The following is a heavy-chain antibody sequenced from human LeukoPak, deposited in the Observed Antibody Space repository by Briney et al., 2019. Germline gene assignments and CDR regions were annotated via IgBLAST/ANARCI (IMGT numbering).Heavy chain of an antibody. Sequence: SETLSLTCTVSGGSTSSYYWSWIRQPPGKGLEWIGHIYYSGSTNYNPSLKSRVTISVDTSKNQFSLKLSSVTAADTAVYYCASLLGYCSSTSCXDAFDIWGQGTMVTVSS. CDR2: IYYSGST. CDR1: GGSTSSYY. V-gene: IGHV4-59*01. D-gene: IGHD2-2*01. CDR3: ASLLGYCSSTSCXDAFDI. J-gene: IGHJ3*02.